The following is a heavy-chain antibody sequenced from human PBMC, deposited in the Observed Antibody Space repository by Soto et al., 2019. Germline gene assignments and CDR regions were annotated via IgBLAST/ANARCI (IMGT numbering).Heavy chain of an antibody. J-gene: IGHJ5*02. CDR3: ARGRFGSYYDFWSGYYDWFDP. V-gene: IGHV4-34*01. D-gene: IGHD3-3*01. CDR2: INDSGST. CDR1: GGSFSGYY. Sequence: PSETLTLTCAVYGGSFSGYYWSWIRQPPGKGLEWIGEINDSGSTNYNPSLKRRVTISVDTSKNQSSLKLSSVSAAHTAVYYCARGRFGSYYDFWSGYYDWFDPWGQGTLVTVSS.